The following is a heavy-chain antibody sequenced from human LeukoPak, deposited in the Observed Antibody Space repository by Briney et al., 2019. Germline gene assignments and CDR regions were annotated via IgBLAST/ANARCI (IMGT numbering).Heavy chain of an antibody. V-gene: IGHV3-33*01. CDR1: GFTFSSYA. Sequence: AGGSLRLSCVASGFTFSSYAIQWVRQGGGKGLEWVAVVWHEGNDKFYAESVKGRFTISRDNSKNTLYLQMNSLRDDDTAVYYCVREGAVAGTVVRNWLDPWGQGTLVTVSS. CDR3: VREGAVAGTVVRNWLDP. D-gene: IGHD6-19*01. CDR2: VWHEGNDK. J-gene: IGHJ5*02.